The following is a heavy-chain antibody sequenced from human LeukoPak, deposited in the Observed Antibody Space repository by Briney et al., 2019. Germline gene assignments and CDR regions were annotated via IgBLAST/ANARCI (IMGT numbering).Heavy chain of an antibody. V-gene: IGHV3-7*01. CDR3: AFNQNLKY. Sequence: GGSLRLSCTASGLSFSGQWMNWVRQSPGQGLEWVANIKYDGSEKYYVDSVKGRFTISREDAKNSLSLQMDSVRPEDTAVYYCAFNQNLKYWGQGTLVIVSS. CDR1: GLSFSGQW. D-gene: IGHD1-14*01. J-gene: IGHJ4*02. CDR2: IKYDGSEK.